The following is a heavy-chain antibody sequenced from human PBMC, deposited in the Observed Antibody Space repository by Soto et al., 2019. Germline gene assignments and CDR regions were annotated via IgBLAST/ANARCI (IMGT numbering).Heavy chain of an antibody. V-gene: IGHV4-59*01. CDR1: GGSISSYY. CDR3: ARAYYGPGEYYFDY. CDR2: IYYSGST. J-gene: IGHJ4*02. D-gene: IGHD3-10*01. Sequence: SETLSLTCTVSGGSISSYYWSWIRQPPGKGLEWIGYIYYSGSTNYNPSLKSRVTISVDTSKNQFSLKLSSVTAADTAVYYCARAYYGPGEYYFDYWGQGTLVTVSS.